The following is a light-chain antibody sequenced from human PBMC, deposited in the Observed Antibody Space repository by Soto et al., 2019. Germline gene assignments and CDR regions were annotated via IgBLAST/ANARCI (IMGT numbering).Light chain of an antibody. J-gene: IGKJ2*01. CDR3: QQYGTSPPMYT. Sequence: EIVLTQSPGTLSLSPGERATLSCRASQSVSSSYLAWYQQKPGQAPRLLIYVASSRATGIPDRFSGSGSGTDFTLTISRLEPEDFAVYYCQQYGTSPPMYTFAQGTKLEIK. CDR2: VAS. CDR1: QSVSSSY. V-gene: IGKV3-20*01.